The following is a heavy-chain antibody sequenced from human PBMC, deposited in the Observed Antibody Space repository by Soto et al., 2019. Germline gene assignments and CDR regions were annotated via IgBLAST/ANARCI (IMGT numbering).Heavy chain of an antibody. CDR1: GFTFSSYG. D-gene: IGHD6-13*01. V-gene: IGHV3-33*01. CDR3: ARDRKAAAAGAADYYYGMDV. CDR2: IWYDGSNK. J-gene: IGHJ6*02. Sequence: PGGSLRLSCAASGFTFSSYGMHWVRQAPGKGLEWVAVIWYDGSNKYYADSVKGRFTISRDNSKNTLYLQMNSLRAEDTAVYYCARDRKAAAAGAADYYYGMDVWGQGTTVTVSS.